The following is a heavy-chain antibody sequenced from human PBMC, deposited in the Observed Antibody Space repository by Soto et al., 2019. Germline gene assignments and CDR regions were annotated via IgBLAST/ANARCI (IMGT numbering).Heavy chain of an antibody. D-gene: IGHD2-2*01. V-gene: IGHV3-30-3*01. CDR2: ISYDGSNK. CDR3: AKVLVPAEDPYYYYGMDV. Sequence: QVQLVESGGGVVQPGRSLRLSCAASGFTFSSYAMHWVRQAPGKGLEWVAVISYDGSNKYYADSVKGRFTISRDNSKNTLYLQMNGLRAEDTAVYYCAKVLVPAEDPYYYYGMDVWGQGTTVTVSS. J-gene: IGHJ6*02. CDR1: GFTFSSYA.